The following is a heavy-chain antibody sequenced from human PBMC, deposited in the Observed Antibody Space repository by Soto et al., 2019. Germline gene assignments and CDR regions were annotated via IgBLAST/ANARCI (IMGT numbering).Heavy chain of an antibody. CDR2: ISYDGSNK. V-gene: IGHV3-30*18. D-gene: IGHD1-26*01. CDR1: GFTFSSYG. Sequence: QVQLVESGGGVVQPGRSLRLSCAASGFTFSSYGMHWVRQAPGKGLEWVAVISYDGSNKYYADSVKGRFTISRDNSKNTLYLQMNSLRAEDTAVYYCAKDSVVEYSGSTSYYYYGMDVWGQGTTVTVSS. J-gene: IGHJ6*02. CDR3: AKDSVVEYSGSTSYYYYGMDV.